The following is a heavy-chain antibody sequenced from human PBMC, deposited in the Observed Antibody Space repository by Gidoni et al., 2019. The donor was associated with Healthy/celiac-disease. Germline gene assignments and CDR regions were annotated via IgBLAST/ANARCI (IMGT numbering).Heavy chain of an antibody. V-gene: IGHV1-2*06. CDR2: INPNSGGT. J-gene: IGHJ4*02. D-gene: IGHD4-17*01. CDR1: GYTFTGYY. Sequence: QVQLVQSGAEVKKPGASVTVSCKASGYTFTGYYMHWVRQAPGQGLEWMGRINPNSGGTNYAQKFQGRVTMTRDTSISTAYMELSRLRSDDTAVYYCARSLRAHDYGDYDWDYWGQGTLVTVSS. CDR3: ARSLRAHDYGDYDWDY.